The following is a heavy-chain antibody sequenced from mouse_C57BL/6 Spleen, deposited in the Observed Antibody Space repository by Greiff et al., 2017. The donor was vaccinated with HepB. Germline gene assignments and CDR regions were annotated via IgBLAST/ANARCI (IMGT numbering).Heavy chain of an antibody. CDR3: TNYGNDPYDFDY. D-gene: IGHD2-2*01. J-gene: IGHJ2*01. CDR2: IYHGNSDT. CDR1: GYTFTSYW. V-gene: IGHV1-5*01. Sequence: EVQLQQSGTVLARPGASVKMSCKTSGYTFTSYWMHWVRQRPGKGLEWIGAIYHGNSDTSYNQKFKGKAKLTAVTSASTAYMELSSLTNEDSAVYYCTNYGNDPYDFDYWGQGTTLTVSS.